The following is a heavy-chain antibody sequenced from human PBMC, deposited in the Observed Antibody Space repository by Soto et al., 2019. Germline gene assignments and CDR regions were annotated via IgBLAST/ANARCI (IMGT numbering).Heavy chain of an antibody. CDR3: ARELYYYYMDV. J-gene: IGHJ6*03. CDR2: IYSGGST. Sequence: GGSLRLSCAASGFTVSSNYMSWVRQAPGKGLEWVSVIYSGGSTYYADSVKGRFTISRDNSKNTLYLQMNSLRAEDTAVYYCARELYYYYMDVWGKGTTVTVSS. V-gene: IGHV3-66*01. CDR1: GFTVSSNY.